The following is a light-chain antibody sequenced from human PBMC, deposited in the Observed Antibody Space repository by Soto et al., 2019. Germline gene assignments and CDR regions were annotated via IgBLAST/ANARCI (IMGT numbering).Light chain of an antibody. Sequence: QSVLTQPASVSGSPGQSITISCTGTSSDVGSYNLVSWYQQHPGKAPKLMIYEVSKRPSGVSNRFSGSKSGNTASPTISGLQAEDEADYYCCSYAGSSTFPYVFGTGTKVT. J-gene: IGLJ1*01. CDR3: CSYAGSSTFPYV. CDR2: EVS. V-gene: IGLV2-23*02. CDR1: SSDVGSYNL.